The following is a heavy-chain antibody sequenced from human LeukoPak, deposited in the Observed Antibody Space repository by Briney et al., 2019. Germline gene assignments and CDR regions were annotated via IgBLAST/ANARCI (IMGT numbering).Heavy chain of an antibody. V-gene: IGHV3-30*18. CDR2: ISYDGSNK. CDR1: GFTFSSYG. J-gene: IGHJ6*02. Sequence: GGSLRLSCAASGFTFSSYGMHSVRQPPGKGLEWVAVISYDGSNKYYPDSVKGRFTISRDNSKNPLYLQMNSLRAEDTAVYYCAKDIEVMVRGGMGGYYYGMDVWGQGTTVTVSS. D-gene: IGHD3-10*01. CDR3: AKDIEVMVRGGMGGYYYGMDV.